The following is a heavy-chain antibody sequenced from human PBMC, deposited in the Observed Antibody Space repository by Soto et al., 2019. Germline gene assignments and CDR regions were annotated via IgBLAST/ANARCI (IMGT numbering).Heavy chain of an antibody. Sequence: QVQLQESGPGLVKPSETLSLTCTVSGGSISSYYWSWLRQPPGKGLEWIGYIYYSGSTNYNPSLKSRVTISVDTSKHQFSLKLSSVTAADTAVYYCARSGGHDYGGNSFDYWGQGTLVTVSS. CDR3: ARSGGHDYGGNSFDY. V-gene: IGHV4-59*01. J-gene: IGHJ4*02. CDR2: IYYSGST. CDR1: GGSISSYY. D-gene: IGHD4-17*01.